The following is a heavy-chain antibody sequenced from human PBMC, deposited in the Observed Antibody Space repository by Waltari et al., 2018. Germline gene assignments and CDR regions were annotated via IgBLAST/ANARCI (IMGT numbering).Heavy chain of an antibody. J-gene: IGHJ4*02. CDR2: INPSGGST. V-gene: IGHV1-46*03. CDR1: GYTFTSYY. CDR3: ARVAGGRARAYQD. Sequence: QVQLVQSGAEVKKPGASVKVSCKASGYTFTSYYMHWVRQAPGQGLEWMGIINPSGGSTSYVQKFQGRVTMTSDTSTSTVYMGLSSLRSEDTAVYYCARVAGGRARAYQDWGQGTLVTVSS. D-gene: IGHD2-2*01.